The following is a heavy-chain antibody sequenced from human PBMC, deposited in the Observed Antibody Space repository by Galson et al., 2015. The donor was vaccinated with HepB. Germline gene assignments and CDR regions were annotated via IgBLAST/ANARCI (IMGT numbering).Heavy chain of an antibody. V-gene: IGHV7-4-1*02. J-gene: IGHJ6*02. CDR2: INTNTGNP. D-gene: IGHD3-9*01. CDR3: ARDGVVLRYPTGPYYYYGMDV. Sequence: SVKVSCKASGYTFTSYAMNWVRQAPGQGLEWMGWINTNTGNPTYAQGFTGRFVFSLDASVSTAYLQISSLKAEDTAVYYCARDGVVLRYPTGPYYYYGMDVWGQGTTVTVSS. CDR1: GYTFTSYA.